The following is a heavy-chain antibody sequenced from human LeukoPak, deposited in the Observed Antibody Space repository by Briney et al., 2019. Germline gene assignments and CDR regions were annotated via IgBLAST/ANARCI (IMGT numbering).Heavy chain of an antibody. V-gene: IGHV4-34*01. J-gene: IGHJ6*03. CDR3: AREVVNNYYMDV. Sequence: PSETLSLTCAVYGGSFSGYYWSWIRQPPGKGLEWIGEINHSGSTNYNPSLKSRVTISVDTSKNQFSLKLSSVTAADTAVYYCAREVVNNYYMDVWGKGTTVTVSS. D-gene: IGHD4-23*01. CDR2: INHSGST. CDR1: GGSFSGYY.